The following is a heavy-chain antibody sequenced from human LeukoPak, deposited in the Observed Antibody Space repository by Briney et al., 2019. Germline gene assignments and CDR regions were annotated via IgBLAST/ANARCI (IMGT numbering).Heavy chain of an antibody. J-gene: IGHJ5*02. CDR2: IYYSGST. Sequence: SETLSLTCTLSGGSISNYYWNWIRQPPGKGLDWIGYIYYSGSTKYNPSLKSRVTISVDTSKNQFSPRLSSVTAADTAVYYCARGGFLDPFDPWGQGTLVTVSS. V-gene: IGHV4-59*01. D-gene: IGHD1-1*01. CDR1: GGSISNYY. CDR3: ARGGFLDPFDP.